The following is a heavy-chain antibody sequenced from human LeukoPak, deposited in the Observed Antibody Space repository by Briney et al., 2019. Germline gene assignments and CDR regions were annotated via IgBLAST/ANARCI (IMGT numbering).Heavy chain of an antibody. J-gene: IGHJ4*02. CDR1: GFTFSSYA. CDR2: ISYDGSNK. CDR3: ARATVTYDY. V-gene: IGHV3-30-3*01. D-gene: IGHD4-17*01. Sequence: PGRSLRLSCAASGFTFSSYAMHWVRQAPGKGLEWVAVISYDGSNKYYADSVKGRFTISRDNSKNTLYLQMNSLRAEDTAVYYCARATVTYDYWGQGTLVTVSS.